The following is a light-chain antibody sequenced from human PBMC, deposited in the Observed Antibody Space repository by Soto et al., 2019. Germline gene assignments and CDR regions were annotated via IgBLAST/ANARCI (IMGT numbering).Light chain of an antibody. CDR3: QQYNNWPLT. V-gene: IGKV3D-15*01. CDR1: QAVNTR. CDR2: LAS. J-gene: IGKJ5*01. Sequence: EIVLTQSPATLSSFPGDRVTLSCRASQAVNTRLAWYQHKPGQAPRLLIYLASNRAAGVPARFSGSGSGTEFTLTISSLQSEDFAVYYCQQYNNWPLTFGQGTRLEN.